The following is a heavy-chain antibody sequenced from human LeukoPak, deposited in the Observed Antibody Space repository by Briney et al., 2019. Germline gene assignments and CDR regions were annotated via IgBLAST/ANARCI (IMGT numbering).Heavy chain of an antibody. V-gene: IGHV1-2*02. CDR2: INPNSGGT. CDR1: GYTFTGYY. Sequence: ASVKVSCKASGYTFTGYYMHWVRQAPGQGLEWMGWINPNSGGTNYAQEFQGRVTITRDTSASTAYMELSSLRSEDMAVYYCAGDQLYGAQGGGAFDIWGQGTMVTVSS. J-gene: IGHJ3*02. D-gene: IGHD4-17*01. CDR3: AGDQLYGAQGGGAFDI.